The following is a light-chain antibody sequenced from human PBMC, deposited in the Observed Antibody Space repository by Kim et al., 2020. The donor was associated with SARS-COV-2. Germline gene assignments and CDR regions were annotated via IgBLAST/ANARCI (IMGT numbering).Light chain of an antibody. CDR3: QVWDSSSDHVV. V-gene: IGLV3-21*04. CDR1: NIGSKS. J-gene: IGLJ2*01. Sequence: SYELNQPPSVSVAPGKTARITCGGNNIGSKSVHWYQQKPGQAPVLVIYYDSDRPSGIPERFSGSNSGNTATLTISRVEAGDEADYYCQVWDSSSDHVVFG. CDR2: YDS.